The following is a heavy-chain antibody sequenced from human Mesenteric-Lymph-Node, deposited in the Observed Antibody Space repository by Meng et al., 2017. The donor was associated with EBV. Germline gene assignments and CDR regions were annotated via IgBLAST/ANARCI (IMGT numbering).Heavy chain of an antibody. J-gene: IGHJ4*02. CDR2: IYHSGST. CDR1: GGSRSSRNW. CDR3: ARVGAYCGGDCYHPR. D-gene: IGHD2-21*02. V-gene: IGHV4-4*02. Sequence: QGRLQRSGPGLVKPSGTLSRPCAVPGGSRSSRNWLSWVRQPPGKGLEWIGEIYHSGSTNYNPSLKSRVTISVDESKNQFSLRLSSVTAADTAVYYCARVGAYCGGDCYHPRWGQGTLVTVSS.